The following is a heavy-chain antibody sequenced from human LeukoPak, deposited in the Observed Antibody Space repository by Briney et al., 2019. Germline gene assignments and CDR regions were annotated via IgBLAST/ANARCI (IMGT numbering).Heavy chain of an antibody. V-gene: IGHV4-34*01. Sequence: PSETLSLTCAVHGESFSAYFWSWIRQAPGKGLEWIGEIDHRGSSNYNPPLKGRATISVDTSKNHFSLSLTSVTAADTAVYYCATRSSTLAAARCFDDWGQGTVVTVSS. CDR2: IDHRGSS. CDR1: GESFSAYF. CDR3: ATRSSTLAAARCFDD. J-gene: IGHJ4*03. D-gene: IGHD6-6*01.